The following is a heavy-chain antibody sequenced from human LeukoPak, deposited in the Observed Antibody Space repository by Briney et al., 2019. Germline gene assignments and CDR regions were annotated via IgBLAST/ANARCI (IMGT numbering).Heavy chain of an antibody. V-gene: IGHV3-43*01. CDR1: GFTFDDYT. Sequence: GGSLRLSCAASGFTFDDYTMHWVRQAPGKGLEWVSLISWDGGSTYYADSVKGRFTISRDNSKNSLYLRMNSLRTEDTALYYCTGYSKGEDYYYYMDVWGKGTTVTVSS. CDR2: ISWDGGST. J-gene: IGHJ6*03. CDR3: TGYSKGEDYYYYMDV. D-gene: IGHD3-9*01.